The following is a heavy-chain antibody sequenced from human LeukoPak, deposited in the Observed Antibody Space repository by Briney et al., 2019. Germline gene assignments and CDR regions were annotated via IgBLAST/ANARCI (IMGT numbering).Heavy chain of an antibody. CDR2: INAANGNT. CDR1: GFNFITYT. CDR3: ARQGTYSSAIGMGY. D-gene: IGHD6-19*01. Sequence: ASVKVSCKTSGFNFITYTMHWVRQAPGQRLEWMGWINAANGNTQYSQKFQGRVTITRDTSASTAYMELSSLRSEDTAVYYCARQGTYSSAIGMGYWGQGTLVTVSS. J-gene: IGHJ4*02. V-gene: IGHV1-3*01.